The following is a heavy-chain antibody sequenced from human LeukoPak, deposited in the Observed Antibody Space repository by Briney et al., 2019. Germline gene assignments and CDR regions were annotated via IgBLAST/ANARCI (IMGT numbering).Heavy chain of an antibody. CDR1: GYSISSGYY. CDR3: ARHGPRGLRYFDCLLDY. CDR2: IYYSDST. J-gene: IGHJ4*02. V-gene: IGHV4-38-2*01. Sequence: SETLSLTCDVSGYSISSGYYWGWIRQPPGKGLEWIGNIYYSDSTYYNPSLRGRATISVDTSKNQFSLKLTSVTAVDSAVSYCARHGPRGLRYFDCLLDYWGQGTLVTVSS. D-gene: IGHD3-9*01.